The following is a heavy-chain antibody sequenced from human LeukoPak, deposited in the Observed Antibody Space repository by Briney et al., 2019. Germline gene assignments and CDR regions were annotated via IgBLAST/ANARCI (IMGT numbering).Heavy chain of an antibody. D-gene: IGHD4-17*01. Sequence: GGSLRLSCAASGFTFSSYGMHWVRQAPGKGLEWVAVISYDGSNKYYADSVKGRFTIPRDNSKNTLYLQMNSLRAEDTAVYYCAKDFPASTVTKDYWGQGTLVTVSS. V-gene: IGHV3-30*18. J-gene: IGHJ4*02. CDR1: GFTFSSYG. CDR2: ISYDGSNK. CDR3: AKDFPASTVTKDY.